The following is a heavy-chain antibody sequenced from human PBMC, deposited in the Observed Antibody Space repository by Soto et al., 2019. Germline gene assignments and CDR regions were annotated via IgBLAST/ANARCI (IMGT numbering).Heavy chain of an antibody. J-gene: IGHJ6*02. Sequence: EVQLLESGGGLVQPGGSLRLSCAASGFTFSSYAMSWVRQAPGKGLEWVSAISGSGGSTYYADSVKGRFTISRDNSKNTLYLQMNSLRAEDTAVYYCANYVDTAIGTAYYYYYYGMDVWGQGTTVTVSS. D-gene: IGHD5-18*01. CDR1: GFTFSSYA. CDR3: ANYVDTAIGTAYYYYYYGMDV. V-gene: IGHV3-23*01. CDR2: ISGSGGST.